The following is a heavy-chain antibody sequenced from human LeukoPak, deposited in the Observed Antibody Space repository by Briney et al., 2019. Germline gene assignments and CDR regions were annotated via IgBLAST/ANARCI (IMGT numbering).Heavy chain of an antibody. V-gene: IGHV4-34*01. CDR2: INHSGST. J-gene: IGHJ6*02. Sequence: PSETLSLTCAVYGGSFSGYYWSWIRQPPGKGLEWIGEINHSGSTNYNPSLKSRVTISVDTSKNQFSLQLNSVTPEDTAVYYCASSTSSGWQYYYYGMDVWGQGTTVTVSS. D-gene: IGHD6-19*01. CDR3: ASSTSSGWQYYYYGMDV. CDR1: GGSFSGYY.